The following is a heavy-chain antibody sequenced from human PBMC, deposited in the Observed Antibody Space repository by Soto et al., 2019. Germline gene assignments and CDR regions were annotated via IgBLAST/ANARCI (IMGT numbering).Heavy chain of an antibody. V-gene: IGHV3-48*03. CDR1: GFTFSTYE. D-gene: IGHD1-26*01. CDR3: VRVSGGTYGGGLHDVFDI. J-gene: IGHJ3*02. Sequence: EVQLVESGGGLVQSGGSLRLSCAASGFTFSTYEMSWVRQAPGKGLEWVSYISSTGYTTYFADSVKGRFIISRDNAKNSLYLQMNSLRAEDRAIYYCVRVSGGTYGGGLHDVFDIWGQGTIVTVSS. CDR2: ISSTGYTT.